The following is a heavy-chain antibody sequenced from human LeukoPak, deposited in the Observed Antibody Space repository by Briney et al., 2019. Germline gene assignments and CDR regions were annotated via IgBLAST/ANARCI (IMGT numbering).Heavy chain of an antibody. D-gene: IGHD4-17*01. CDR2: IYYSGST. Sequence: SETLSLTCPVSGGSISSYYWSWIRQPPGKGLEWIGYIYYSGSTNYNPSLKSRVTISVDTSKNQFSLKLSSVTAADTAVYYCARGPSYGDYDAFDIWGQGTMVTVSS. CDR3: ARGPSYGDYDAFDI. CDR1: GGSISSYY. J-gene: IGHJ3*02. V-gene: IGHV4-59*01.